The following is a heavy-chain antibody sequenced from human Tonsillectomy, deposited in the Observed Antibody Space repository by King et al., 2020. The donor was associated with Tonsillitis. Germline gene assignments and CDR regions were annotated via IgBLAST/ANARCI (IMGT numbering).Heavy chain of an antibody. Sequence: VQLVESGGGVFQPGRSLRLSCAASGFTFRSYAMHWVRQAPGQGLEWVAVIANDGSNKYYADSVKGRFTISRDNSKNTLYLQMNSLRAEDTAMYYCAREGYNYVIDYWGQGTLATVSS. D-gene: IGHD5-18*01. CDR1: GFTFRSYA. CDR2: IANDGSNK. J-gene: IGHJ4*02. CDR3: AREGYNYVIDY. V-gene: IGHV3-30*01.